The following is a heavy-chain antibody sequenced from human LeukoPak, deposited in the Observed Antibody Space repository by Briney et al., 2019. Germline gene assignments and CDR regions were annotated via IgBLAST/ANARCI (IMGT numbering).Heavy chain of an antibody. CDR1: GFTFSSYA. CDR3: AKGSYYDSSNDYFDY. CDR2: ISGSGGST. J-gene: IGHJ4*02. V-gene: IGHV3-23*01. D-gene: IGHD3-22*01. Sequence: GGSLRLSCAASGFTFSSYAMSWVRQAPGKGLEWVSTISGSGGSTYYADSVKGRFTISRDNSKNTLYLQMNNLRAEDTALFYCAKGSYYDSSNDYFDYWGQGTLVTVSS.